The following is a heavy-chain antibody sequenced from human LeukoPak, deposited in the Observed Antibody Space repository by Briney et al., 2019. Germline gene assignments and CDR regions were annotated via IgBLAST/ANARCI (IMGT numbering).Heavy chain of an antibody. D-gene: IGHD3-3*01. CDR1: GGSFSSYY. V-gene: IGHV4-39*07. CDR3: FWSGYYTPDAFDI. Sequence: KPSETLSLTCAVYGGSFSSYYWGWIRQPPGKGLEWIGSIYYSGSTYYNPSLKSRVTISVDTSKNQFSLKLSSVTAADTAVYYGFWSGYYTPDAFDIWGQGTMVTVSS. J-gene: IGHJ3*02. CDR2: IYYSGST.